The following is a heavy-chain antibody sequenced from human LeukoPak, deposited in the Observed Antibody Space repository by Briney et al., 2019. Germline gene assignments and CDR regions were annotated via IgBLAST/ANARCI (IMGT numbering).Heavy chain of an antibody. CDR2: MTRSSTI. J-gene: IGHJ3*02. Sequence: GGPLRLSCAASGFSFSSYSMNWVRQAPGKGLEWVATMTRSSTIYYADSVKGRFTISRDNDKNSVYLQMNSLRDEDTAVYSCARAQTMFWEFDGFDIWGRGTKVTVSS. CDR3: ARAQTMFWEFDGFDI. D-gene: IGHD3-10*02. CDR1: GFSFSSYS. V-gene: IGHV3-69-1*01.